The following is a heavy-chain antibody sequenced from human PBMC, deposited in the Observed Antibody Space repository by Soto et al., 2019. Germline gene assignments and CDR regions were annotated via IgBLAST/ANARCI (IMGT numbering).Heavy chain of an antibody. CDR1: GFTFSSYG. CDR3: AKEQQWLALDYCGMDV. CDR2: ISYDGSNK. J-gene: IGHJ6*02. D-gene: IGHD6-19*01. V-gene: IGHV3-30*18. Sequence: QVQLVESGGGVVQPGRSLRLSCAASGFTFSSYGMHWVRQAPGKGLEWVAVISYDGSNKYYADSVKGRFTISRDNSKNTLYLQMNSLRAEDTAVYYCAKEQQWLALDYCGMDVWGQGTTVTVSS.